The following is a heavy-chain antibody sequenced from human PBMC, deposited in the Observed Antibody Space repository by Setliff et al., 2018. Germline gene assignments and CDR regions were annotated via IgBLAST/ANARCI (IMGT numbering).Heavy chain of an antibody. V-gene: IGHV1-69*11. Sequence: SVKVSCKASGYEFNNYGIAWVRQAPGQGLEWMGWIIPILETTNYAQNFQGRVSITADESTRTAYMELSRLTFEDTAVYYCARWNGSGYFYYWGQGTWVTV. CDR2: IIPILETT. CDR3: ARWNGSGYFYY. D-gene: IGHD3-3*01. CDR1: GYEFNNYG. J-gene: IGHJ4*02.